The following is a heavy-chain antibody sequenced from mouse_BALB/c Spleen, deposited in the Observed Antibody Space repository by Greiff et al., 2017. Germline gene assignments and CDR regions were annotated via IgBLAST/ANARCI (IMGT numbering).Heavy chain of an antibody. V-gene: IGHV7-3*02. CDR2: IRNKANGYTT. Sequence: EVQLQESGGGLVQPGGSLRLSCATSGFTFTDYYMSWVRQPPGKALEWLGFIRNKANGYTTEYSASVKGRFTISRDNSQSILYLQMNTLRAEDSATYYCARDPPMSSAPWFAYWGQGTLVTVSA. D-gene: IGHD2-3*01. CDR3: ARDPPMSSAPWFAY. CDR1: GFTFTDYY. J-gene: IGHJ3*01.